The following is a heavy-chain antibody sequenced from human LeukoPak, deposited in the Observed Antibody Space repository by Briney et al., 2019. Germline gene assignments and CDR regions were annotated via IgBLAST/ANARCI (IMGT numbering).Heavy chain of an antibody. CDR2: VDPTDSYA. D-gene: IGHD1-26*01. CDR3: ARWRGGSSFDY. CDR1: GYSFTNYW. J-gene: IGHJ4*02. Sequence: GESLKISCKGSGYSFTNYWITWVRQMPGKVLEWMGRVDPTDSYATYSPSFQGHVTISADKSITTAYLQWSSLKASDTAVYFCARWRGGSSFDYWGQGTLVTVSS. V-gene: IGHV5-10-1*01.